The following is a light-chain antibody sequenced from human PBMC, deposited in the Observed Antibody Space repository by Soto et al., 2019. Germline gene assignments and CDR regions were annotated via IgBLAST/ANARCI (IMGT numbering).Light chain of an antibody. Sequence: DIQMTQSPSSLSASVGDRVTITCRASQIISTYLNWYQQKPGKAPKLLIYAASSLQSWVPSTFSGSGSGTDFTLTISSIQVEDFATYYCQQTYNTPRTFGQGAKVDI. CDR2: AAS. CDR3: QQTYNTPRT. V-gene: IGKV1-39*01. J-gene: IGKJ1*01. CDR1: QIISTY.